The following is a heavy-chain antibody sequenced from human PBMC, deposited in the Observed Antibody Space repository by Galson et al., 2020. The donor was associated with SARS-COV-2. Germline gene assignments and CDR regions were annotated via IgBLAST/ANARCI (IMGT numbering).Heavy chain of an antibody. CDR3: ATPIGGDYH. V-gene: IGHV4-39*01. J-gene: IGHJ5*02. D-gene: IGHD2-21*02. Sequence: SETLSLTCTVSGASISSSDYYWGWIRQPPGKGLEWIGSIHYSGRTYYNPSLKSRVTISVDTSKNQFSLKLSSVTAADTAIYYCATPIGGDYHWGQGTLVTVSS. CDR2: IHYSGRT. CDR1: GASISSSDYY.